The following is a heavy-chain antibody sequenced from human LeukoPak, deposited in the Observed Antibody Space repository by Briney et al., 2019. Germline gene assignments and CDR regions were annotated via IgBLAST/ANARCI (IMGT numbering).Heavy chain of an antibody. D-gene: IGHD2-15*01. Sequence: PGGSLRLSCAASGFTFSSYAMSWVRQAPGKGLEWVSAISGGGGSTYYADSVKGRFTISRDNSKNTLYLQMISLRAEDTAIYYCAKHPLLRFCSGGGCFFDSWGQGTLVTVSS. CDR1: GFTFSSYA. CDR3: AKHPLLRFCSGGGCFFDS. V-gene: IGHV3-23*01. CDR2: ISGGGGST. J-gene: IGHJ4*02.